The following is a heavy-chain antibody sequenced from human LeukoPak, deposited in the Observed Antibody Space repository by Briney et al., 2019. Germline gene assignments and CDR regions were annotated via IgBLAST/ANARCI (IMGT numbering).Heavy chain of an antibody. Sequence: SETLSLTCTVSGGSISSYYWSWIRQPPGKGLEWIGYIYYSGSTNYNPSLKSRVTISVDTSKNQFSLKLSSVTAADTAMYYCASALHTYYYDSSGYKYYYYYYMDVWGKGTTVTVSS. CDR3: ASALHTYYYDSSGYKYYYYYYMDV. D-gene: IGHD3-22*01. CDR1: GGSISSYY. V-gene: IGHV4-59*01. CDR2: IYYSGST. J-gene: IGHJ6*03.